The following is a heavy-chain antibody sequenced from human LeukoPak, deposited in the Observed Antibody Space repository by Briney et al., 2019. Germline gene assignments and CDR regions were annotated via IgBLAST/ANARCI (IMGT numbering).Heavy chain of an antibody. D-gene: IGHD2-2*01. CDR1: GYTFTSYA. CDR3: ASTNCYCSSTSCYVPIDY. J-gene: IGHJ4*02. V-gene: IGHV7-4-1*02. CDR2: IDTNTGNP. Sequence: ASVKVSCKASGYTFTSYAMNWVRQAPGQGLEWMGWIDTNTGNPTYAQGFTGRFVFSLDTSVSTAYLQISSLKAEDTAVYYCASTNCYCSSTSCYVPIDYWGQGTLVTVSS.